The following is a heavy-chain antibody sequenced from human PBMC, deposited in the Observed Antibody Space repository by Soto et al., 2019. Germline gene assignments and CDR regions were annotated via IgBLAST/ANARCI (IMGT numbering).Heavy chain of an antibody. Sequence: QVQLVESGGGLVQPGRSLRLSCAVSGFTFSTYGMHWVRQAPGKGLEWVAVIWYDGGNKYYSDSLQGRFTISRDTSRNTLYLQMNSLRAEDPAVYYCARGKWNYGYFDFWGQGTLVTVSS. CDR2: IWYDGGNK. CDR1: GFTFSTYG. V-gene: IGHV3-33*01. D-gene: IGHD1-7*01. J-gene: IGHJ4*02. CDR3: ARGKWNYGYFDF.